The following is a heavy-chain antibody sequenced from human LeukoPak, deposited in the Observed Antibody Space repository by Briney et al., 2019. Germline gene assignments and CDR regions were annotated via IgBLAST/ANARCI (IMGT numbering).Heavy chain of an antibody. J-gene: IGHJ5*02. V-gene: IGHV4-59*08. Sequence: SETLSLTCTVSGGSISSYYWSWIRQPPGKGLEWIGYIYYSGSTNYNPSLKSRVTISVDTSKNQFSLKLSSVTAAVTAVYYCARQGIAAAGTMDWFDPWGQGTLVTVSS. CDR2: IYYSGST. CDR3: ARQGIAAAGTMDWFDP. CDR1: GGSISSYY. D-gene: IGHD6-13*01.